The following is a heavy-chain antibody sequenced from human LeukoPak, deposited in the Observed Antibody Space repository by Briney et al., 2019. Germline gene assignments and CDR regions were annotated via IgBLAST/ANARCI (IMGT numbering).Heavy chain of an antibody. CDR3: AKGSDIVVVVAALDTAMFNY. CDR1: GFTFSSYA. J-gene: IGHJ4*02. Sequence: GGSLRLSCAASGFTFSSYAMSWVRQAPGKGLEWVSAISGSGGSTYYADSAKGRFTISRDNSKNTLYLQMNSLRAEDTAVYCCAKGSDIVVVVAALDTAMFNYWGQGTLVTVSS. D-gene: IGHD2-15*01. V-gene: IGHV3-23*01. CDR2: ISGSGGST.